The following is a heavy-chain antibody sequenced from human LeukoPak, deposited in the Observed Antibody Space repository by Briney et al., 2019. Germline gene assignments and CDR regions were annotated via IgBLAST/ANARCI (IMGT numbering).Heavy chain of an antibody. CDR3: ARDLGSSSPFDY. Sequence: GGSLRLSCAASGFRFKDAWMHWVRQAPGKGLVWVSRINSDGSSTSYADSVKGRFTISRDNAKNTLYLQMNSLRAEDTAVYYCARDLGSSSPFDYWGQGTLVTVSS. CDR2: INSDGSST. J-gene: IGHJ4*02. V-gene: IGHV3-74*01. D-gene: IGHD6-6*01. CDR1: GFRFKDAW.